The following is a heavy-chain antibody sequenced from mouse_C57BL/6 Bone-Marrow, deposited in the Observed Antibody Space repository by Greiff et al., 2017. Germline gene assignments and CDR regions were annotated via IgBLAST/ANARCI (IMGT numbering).Heavy chain of an antibody. J-gene: IGHJ2*01. V-gene: IGHV5-12*01. CDR1: GFTFSDYY. CDR2: ISNGGGST. D-gene: IGHD2-4*01. CDR3: ARGGYDYDGVDY. Sequence: EVQRVESGGGLVQPGGSLKLSCAASGFTFSDYYMYWVRQTPEKRLEWVASISNGGGSTSYPDTVKGRFTISRVNAKNTLYLQMSRLKPEDKAMDDCARGGYDYDGVDYWGQGTTLTVSS.